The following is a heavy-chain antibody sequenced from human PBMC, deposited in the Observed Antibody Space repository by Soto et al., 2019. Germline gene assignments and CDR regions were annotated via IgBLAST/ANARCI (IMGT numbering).Heavy chain of an antibody. CDR1: GCSVSSNGYY. Sequence: SGTLSLTWTVSGCSVSSNGYYWSWIRQPPGKGLEWIGSSYYSGRTYYNPSLKSRVTISVDMSKNLFSLKVRSVTAADTAVYFCARPETDYYLAIDYWGPGTLVTVSS. J-gene: IGHJ4*02. CDR2: SYYSGRT. D-gene: IGHD3-22*01. V-gene: IGHV4-39*01. CDR3: ARPETDYYLAIDY.